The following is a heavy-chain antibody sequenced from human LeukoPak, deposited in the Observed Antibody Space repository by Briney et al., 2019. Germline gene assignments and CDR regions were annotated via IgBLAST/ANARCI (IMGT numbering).Heavy chain of an antibody. J-gene: IGHJ2*01. D-gene: IGHD1-26*01. V-gene: IGHV4-4*07. CDR2: IYTSGST. CDR1: GGSISSYY. CDR3: ASSGSYHSGGGLWYFDL. Sequence: SETLSLTCTVSGGSISSYYWSWIRQPAGKGLEWIGRIYTSGSTNYNPSLKSRVTMSVDTSKNQFSLKLSSVTAADTAVYYCASSGSYHSGGGLWYFDLWGRGTLVTVSS.